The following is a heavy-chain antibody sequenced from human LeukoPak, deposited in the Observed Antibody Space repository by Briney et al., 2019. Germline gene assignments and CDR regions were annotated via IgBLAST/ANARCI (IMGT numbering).Heavy chain of an antibody. CDR1: GFTFSSYS. Sequence: GGSLRLSCAASGFTFSSYSMNWVRQAPGKGLEWVSYISSSSSTIYYADSVKGRFTVSRDNSKNTLFLQMNSLRAEDTAVYYCAKDGGLWVSAHWGDSWGRGTLVTVSS. CDR3: AKDGGLWVSAHWGDS. CDR2: ISSSSSTI. D-gene: IGHD7-27*01. J-gene: IGHJ4*02. V-gene: IGHV3-48*01.